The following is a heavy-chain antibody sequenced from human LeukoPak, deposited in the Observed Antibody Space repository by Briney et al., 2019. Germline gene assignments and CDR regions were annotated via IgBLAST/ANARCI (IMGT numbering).Heavy chain of an antibody. J-gene: IGHJ3*02. CDR2: IYYSGST. D-gene: IGHD3-22*01. CDR3: ARHDSSGYGAFDI. CDR1: GGSISSYY. Sequence: SETLSLTCAVSGGSISSYYWSWIRRPPGKGLEWIGYIYYSGSTNYNPPLKSRVTISVDTSKNQLSLKLSSVTAADTAVYYCARHDSSGYGAFDIWGQGTMVTVSS. V-gene: IGHV4-59*08.